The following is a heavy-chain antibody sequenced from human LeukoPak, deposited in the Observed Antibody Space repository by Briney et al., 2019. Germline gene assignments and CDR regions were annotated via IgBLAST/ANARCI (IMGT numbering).Heavy chain of an antibody. D-gene: IGHD3-22*01. CDR2: IIPIFGTA. V-gene: IGHV1-69*05. CDR1: GGTFSSYA. CDR3: ARRSYDSSGYYQFDY. Sequence: SVKVSCKASGGTFSSYAISWVRQAPGQGLEWMGRIIPIFGTANYAQKFQGRVTITTDESTSTAYMELSSLRSEDTAVYYCARRSYDSSGYYQFDYWGRGTLVTVSS. J-gene: IGHJ4*02.